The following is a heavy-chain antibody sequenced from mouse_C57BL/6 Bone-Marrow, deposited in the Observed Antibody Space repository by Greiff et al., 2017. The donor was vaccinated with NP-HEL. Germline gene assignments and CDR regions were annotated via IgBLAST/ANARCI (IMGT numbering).Heavy chain of an antibody. J-gene: IGHJ3*01. CDR2: INPNNGGT. CDR3: ARLGSNYEVAY. CDR1: GYTFTDYY. D-gene: IGHD2-5*01. Sequence: EVQLQQSGPELVKPGASVKISCKASGYTFTDYYMNWVKQSHGKSLEWIGDINPNNGGTSYNQKFKGKATLTVDKSSSTAYMELRSLTSEDSAVYYCARLGSNYEVAYWGQGTLVTVSA. V-gene: IGHV1-26*01.